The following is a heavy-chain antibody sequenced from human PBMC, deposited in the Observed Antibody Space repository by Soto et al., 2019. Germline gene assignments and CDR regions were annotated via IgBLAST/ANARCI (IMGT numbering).Heavy chain of an antibody. Sequence: ASVKVSCKASGYTFTSYGISWVRQAPGRGLEWMGWISAYNGNTNYAQKLQGRVTMTTDTSTSTAYMELRSLRSDDTAVYYCARDSLFWPSGSYEGRSRYYYGMDVWGQGTTVTVSS. CDR1: GYTFTSYG. V-gene: IGHV1-18*01. CDR2: ISAYNGNT. CDR3: ARDSLFWPSGSYEGRSRYYYGMDV. J-gene: IGHJ6*02. D-gene: IGHD1-26*01.